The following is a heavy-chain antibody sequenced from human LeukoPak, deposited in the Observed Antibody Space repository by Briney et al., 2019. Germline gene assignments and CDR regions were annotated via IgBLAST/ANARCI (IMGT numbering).Heavy chain of an antibody. D-gene: IGHD3-16*01. CDR1: GGTFSSYS. V-gene: IGHV1-69*04. Sequence: SVKVSCTASGGTFSSYSISWVRQAPGQGLEWMGRIIPILGIANYAQKFQGRVTITADKSTSTAYMELSSLRSEDTAVYYCARDWVMITFGGVNPWFDPWGQGTLVTVSS. CDR3: ARDWVMITFGGVNPWFDP. CDR2: IIPILGIA. J-gene: IGHJ5*02.